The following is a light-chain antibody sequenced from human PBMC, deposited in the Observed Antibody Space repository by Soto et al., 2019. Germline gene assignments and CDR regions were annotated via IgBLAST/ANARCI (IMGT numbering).Light chain of an antibody. J-gene: IGLJ2*01. CDR1: SSDIGGYDY. V-gene: IGLV2-14*01. CDR3: TSYASGSSHVV. Sequence: QSALTQPASVSGSPGQSITLSCTGTSSDIGGYDYVSWYQRHPGKAPKLIIYDVNNRPSGVSNRFSGSKSVNTASLPISGLQAEDEADYYCTSYASGSSHVVFGGGTKLTVL. CDR2: DVN.